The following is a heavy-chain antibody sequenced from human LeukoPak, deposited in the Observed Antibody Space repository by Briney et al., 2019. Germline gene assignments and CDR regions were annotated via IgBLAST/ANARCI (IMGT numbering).Heavy chain of an antibody. Sequence: GGSLRLSCATSGFPFSAYDMHWVRQAPGKGLEWVSAFGSAGDTYYPGAVKGRFTISRDYAKNSLFLQMNNLIAGDTAVSFCVRGALPGDNWYFDLWGRGTLVTVSS. CDR1: GFPFSAYD. CDR3: VRGALPGDNWYFDL. V-gene: IGHV3-13*01. CDR2: FGSAGDT. D-gene: IGHD3-16*01. J-gene: IGHJ2*01.